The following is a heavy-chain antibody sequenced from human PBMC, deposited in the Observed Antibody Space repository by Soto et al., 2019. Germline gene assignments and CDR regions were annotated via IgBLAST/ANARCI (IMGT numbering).Heavy chain of an antibody. CDR3: ATPRSVGVYGDDALDD. Sequence: QVQLVQSGSEVKKPGSSVKVSCKASGGTVSSYTFSWVRQSPGQGLEWMGRIIPILDLANYAPKFQVRVTISADKSTLTAYVELNSLRSEDTAVYYCATPRSVGVYGDDALDDWGQGTLVTVSS. CDR1: GGTVSSYT. CDR2: IIPILDLA. J-gene: IGHJ4*02. V-gene: IGHV1-69*02. D-gene: IGHD4-17*01.